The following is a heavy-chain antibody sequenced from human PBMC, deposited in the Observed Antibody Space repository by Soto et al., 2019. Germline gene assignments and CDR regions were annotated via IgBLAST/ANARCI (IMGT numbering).Heavy chain of an antibody. CDR2: ISGSGRNT. V-gene: IGHV3-23*01. CDR1: GFTFSRYA. CDR3: GKGRSYYYYYGVDV. D-gene: IGHD1-26*01. J-gene: IGHJ6*02. Sequence: GGSLRLSCAASGFTFSRYAMSWVRQAPGKGLEWVSAISGSGRNTYYADSVKGRFTISRGNSKSTLFLQMNGLRADDTAVYYCGKGRSYYYYYGVDVWGQGTTVTVSS.